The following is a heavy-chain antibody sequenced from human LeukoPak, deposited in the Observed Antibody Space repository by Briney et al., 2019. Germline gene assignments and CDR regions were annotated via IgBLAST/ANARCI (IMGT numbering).Heavy chain of an antibody. Sequence: ASVKVSCKASGGTFSSYAISWVRQAPGQGLEWMGGIIPIFGTANYAQKFQGRVTITTDESTSTAYMELSSLRSEDTAVYYCARERSELGRGGAFDIWGQGTMVTVSS. CDR2: IIPIFGTA. CDR3: ARERSELGRGGAFDI. V-gene: IGHV1-69*05. CDR1: GGTFSSYA. J-gene: IGHJ3*02. D-gene: IGHD3-16*01.